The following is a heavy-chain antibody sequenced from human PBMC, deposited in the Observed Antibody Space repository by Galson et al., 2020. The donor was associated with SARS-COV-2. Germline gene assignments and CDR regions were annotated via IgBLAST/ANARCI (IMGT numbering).Heavy chain of an antibody. Sequence: ASVKVSCKASGYTFTNYEINWVRQAPGQGLEWMGWMNPNSGNTGYAQKFQGIVTMTRTTSISTAYMELNSLTSEDTAVYYCARSYDDFATWFDPWGQGTLVTVSS. V-gene: IGHV1-8*01. CDR1: GYTFTNYE. CDR3: ARSYDDFATWFDP. J-gene: IGHJ5*02. CDR2: MNPNSGNT. D-gene: IGHD4-17*01.